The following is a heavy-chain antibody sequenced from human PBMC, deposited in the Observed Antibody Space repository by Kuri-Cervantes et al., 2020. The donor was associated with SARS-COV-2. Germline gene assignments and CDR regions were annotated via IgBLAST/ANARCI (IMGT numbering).Heavy chain of an antibody. J-gene: IGHJ6*03. CDR2: INHSGST. V-gene: IGHV4-34*01. Sequence: SETLSLTCAVYGGSFSGYYWSWIRQPPGKGLEWIGEINHSGSTNYNPSLKSRVTISVDTSKNQFSLKLSSVTAADTAVYYCRIAVAGTAGLMDVWGKGTTVTVSS. CDR3: RIAVAGTAGLMDV. CDR1: GGSFSGYY. D-gene: IGHD6-19*01.